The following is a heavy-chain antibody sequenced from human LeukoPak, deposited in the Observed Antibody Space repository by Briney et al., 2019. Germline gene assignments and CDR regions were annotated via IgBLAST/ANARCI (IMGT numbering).Heavy chain of an antibody. J-gene: IGHJ3*02. V-gene: IGHV3-11*04. D-gene: IGHD3-22*01. Sequence: GGSLRLSCAASGFTVSNYYMSWVRQAPGKGLEWVSYISSSGSTIYYADSVKGRFTISRDNAKNSLYLQMNSLRAEDTAVYYCAREEGLGYYDSSGYYWPDDAFDIWGQGTMVTVSS. CDR3: AREEGLGYYDSSGYYWPDDAFDI. CDR1: GFTVSNYY. CDR2: ISSSGSTI.